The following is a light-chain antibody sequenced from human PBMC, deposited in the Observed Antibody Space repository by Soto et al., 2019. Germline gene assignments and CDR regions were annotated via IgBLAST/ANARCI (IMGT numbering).Light chain of an antibody. CDR1: QSVSSSY. V-gene: IGKV3-11*01. J-gene: IGKJ4*01. Sequence: EILLTQSPATLSLSPGERATLSCRASQSVSSSYLAWYQQKPGQAPRLLIYDASNRATGIPARFSGSGSGTDFTLTISSLEPEDFAVYYCQQRSNGRTFGGGTKVDIK. CDR3: QQRSNGRT. CDR2: DAS.